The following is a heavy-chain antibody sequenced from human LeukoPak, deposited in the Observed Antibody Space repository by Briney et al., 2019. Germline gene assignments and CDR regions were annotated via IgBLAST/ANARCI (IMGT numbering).Heavy chain of an antibody. CDR1: GGSISSGDYY. CDR2: IYYSGST. D-gene: IGHD6-13*01. Sequence: PSETLSLTCTVSGGSISSGDYYWSWIRQPPGKGLEWIGYIYYSGSTYYNPSLKSRVTISVDTSKNQFSLKLSSVTAADTAVYYCARFSIIAAASFDYWGQGTLVTVSS. CDR3: ARFSIIAAASFDY. J-gene: IGHJ4*02. V-gene: IGHV4-30-4*01.